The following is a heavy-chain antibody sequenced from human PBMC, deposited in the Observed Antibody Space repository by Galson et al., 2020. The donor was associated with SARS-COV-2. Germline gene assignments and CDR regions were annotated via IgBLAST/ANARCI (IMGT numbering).Heavy chain of an antibody. CDR2: IRTKANGYAT. D-gene: IGHD2-21*01. J-gene: IGHJ4*02. CDR1: GFTFRGSA. Sequence: GESLKISCTTSGFTFRGSAMHWLRQAPGKGPEWVARIRTKANGYATTYAVAVSGRFTISRDDSKNTAFLQMNSLKAEDTAVYYCARLWFNATSTADFWGQGTLVTVSS. V-gene: IGHV3-73*01. CDR3: ARLWFNATSTADF.